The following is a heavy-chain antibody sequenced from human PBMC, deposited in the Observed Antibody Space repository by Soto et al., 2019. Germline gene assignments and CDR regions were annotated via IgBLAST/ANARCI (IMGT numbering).Heavy chain of an antibody. CDR2: ISYDGSNK. CDR1: GFTFSSYA. J-gene: IGHJ4*02. CDR3: ASLRFLEWLIDY. D-gene: IGHD3-3*01. Sequence: QVQLVESGGGVVQPGRSLRLSCAASGFTFSSYAMHWVRQAPGKGLEWVAVISYDGSNKYYADSVKGRFTISRDNSKNTLYLQMNSLRAEDTAVYYCASLRFLEWLIDYWGQGTLVTVSS. V-gene: IGHV3-30-3*01.